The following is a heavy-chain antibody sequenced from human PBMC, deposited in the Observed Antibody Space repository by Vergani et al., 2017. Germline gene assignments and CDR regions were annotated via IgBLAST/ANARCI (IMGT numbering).Heavy chain of an antibody. J-gene: IGHJ3*02. V-gene: IGHV3-23*01. Sequence: EVQLLESGGDLVQPGGSLRLSCAASGFTFIMHAMSWVRQAPGKGLEWVSTLSASDRRTHYADSVKGRFTISIDNSKNTLVLHMNSLRPEDTAVYYCSKVGRSEVAGTFGAFDIWGQGTMVTVSS. D-gene: IGHD6-19*01. CDR1: GFTFIMHA. CDR3: SKVGRSEVAGTFGAFDI. CDR2: LSASDRRT.